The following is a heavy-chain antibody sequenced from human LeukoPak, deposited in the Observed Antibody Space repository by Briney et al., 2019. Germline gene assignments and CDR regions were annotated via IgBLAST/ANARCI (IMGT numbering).Heavy chain of an antibody. Sequence: ASVKVSCKASGYTFTGYYMHWVRQAPGQGLEWMGWINPNSGGTNYAQKFQGRVTMTRDTSISTAYMELSRLRSDDTAVYYCARALRGYSYGLLYYYYGMDVWGQGTTVTVSS. V-gene: IGHV1-2*02. D-gene: IGHD5-18*01. J-gene: IGHJ6*02. CDR2: INPNSGGT. CDR1: GYTFTGYY. CDR3: ARALRGYSYGLLYYYYGMDV.